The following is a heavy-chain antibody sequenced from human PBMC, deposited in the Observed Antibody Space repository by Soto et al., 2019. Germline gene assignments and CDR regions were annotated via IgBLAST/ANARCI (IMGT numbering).Heavy chain of an antibody. CDR2: VNPSGST. V-gene: IGHV4-34*01. CDR3: ARDKITGLFDY. D-gene: IGHD2-8*02. Sequence: QVQLQQWGAGLLKPSETLSLTCAVYCGSSSAYDWTWIRQPPGTGLQWIGEVNPSGSTNYNPSLKSRVPISVDTSKNQFSPNLTSVTATDTAVYYCARDKITGLFDYWGQGTLVTVSS. CDR1: CGSSSAYD. J-gene: IGHJ4*02.